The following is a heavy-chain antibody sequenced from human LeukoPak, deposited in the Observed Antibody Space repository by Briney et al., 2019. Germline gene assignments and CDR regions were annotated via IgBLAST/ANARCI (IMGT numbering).Heavy chain of an antibody. D-gene: IGHD3-22*01. V-gene: IGHV3-30*04. CDR1: GFTFSSYA. CDR3: ARDRYYYDSSSSYFDY. J-gene: IGHJ4*02. Sequence: GRSLRLSCAASGFTFSSYAMHWVRQAPGKGLEWVAVISYDGSNKYYADSVKGRFTISRDNSKNTLYLQMNSLRAEDTAVYYCARDRYYYDSSSSYFDYWGQGTLVTVSS. CDR2: ISYDGSNK.